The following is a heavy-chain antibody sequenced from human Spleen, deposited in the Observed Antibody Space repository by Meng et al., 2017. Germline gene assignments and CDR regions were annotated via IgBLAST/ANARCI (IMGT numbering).Heavy chain of an antibody. J-gene: IGHJ4*02. CDR2: INHSGST. V-gene: IGHV4-34*09. Sequence: QVQLQWSGPRLVKPSQTLSLTCTVSGGSFSDYYWSWIRQPPGKGLEWIGEINHSGSTNYNPSLESRATISVDTSQNNLSLKLSSVTAADSAVYYCARGPTAMAHDFDYWGQGTLVTVSS. D-gene: IGHD6-19*01. CDR3: ARGPTAMAHDFDY. CDR1: GGSFSDYY.